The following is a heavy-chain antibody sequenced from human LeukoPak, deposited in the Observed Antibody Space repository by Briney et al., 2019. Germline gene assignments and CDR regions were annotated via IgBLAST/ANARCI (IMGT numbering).Heavy chain of an antibody. V-gene: IGHV3-30*02. CDR2: IRYDGSNK. D-gene: IGHD3-10*01. CDR1: GFTFSSYG. CDR3: ATRGVVITNDPFDI. J-gene: IGHJ3*02. Sequence: GGSLRLSCAASGFTFSSYGMHWVRQAPGKGLEWVAFIRYDGSNKYYADSVKGRFTISRDNSENTLYLQMNSLRAEDTAVYYCATRGVVITNDPFDIWGQGTMVTVSS.